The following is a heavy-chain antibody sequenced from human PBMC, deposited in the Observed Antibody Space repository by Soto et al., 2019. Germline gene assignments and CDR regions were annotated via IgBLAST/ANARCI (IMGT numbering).Heavy chain of an antibody. CDR1: VYSITNGYY. CDR3: TRDFESRSSY. D-gene: IGHD3-9*01. CDR2: ISHSGRT. V-gene: IGHV4-38-2*02. Sequence: SETLSLTCAFSVYSITNGYYWGWVRQPPGKGLEWVGSISHSGRTYYNSPLKSRVTISIDTSNNQFSLRLNSVTAADTAVYYCTRDFESRSSYWGQGILVNVSS. J-gene: IGHJ4*02.